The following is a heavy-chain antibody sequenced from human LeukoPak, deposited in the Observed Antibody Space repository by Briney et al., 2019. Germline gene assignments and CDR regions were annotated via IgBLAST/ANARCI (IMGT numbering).Heavy chain of an antibody. D-gene: IGHD4-23*01. CDR3: AKAVVTPSPDFYYYMDV. Sequence: GGSLRLSCAASGFTFSSYAMSWVRQAPGKGLEWVSAISGSGGSTYYADSVKGRFTISRDNSKNTLYLQMNSLRAEDTAVYYCAKAVVTPSPDFYYYMDVWGKGTTVTVS. CDR2: ISGSGGST. V-gene: IGHV3-23*01. CDR1: GFTFSSYA. J-gene: IGHJ6*03.